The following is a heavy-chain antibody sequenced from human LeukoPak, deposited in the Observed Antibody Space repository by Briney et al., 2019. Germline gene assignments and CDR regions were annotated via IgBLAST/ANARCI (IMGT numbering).Heavy chain of an antibody. D-gene: IGHD4-11*01. CDR3: ATPGGLDSNYIFDY. V-gene: IGHV1-2*02. CDR2: INPNSGGT. CDR1: GYTFTVYY. J-gene: IGHJ4*02. Sequence: ASVTVSFTASGYTFTVYYMHWVRQAPGQGLEWMGWINPNSGGTNYAQKFQGRVTMTRDTSISTAYMELSRLRSDDTAVYHCATPGGLDSNYIFDYWGQGTLVTVSS.